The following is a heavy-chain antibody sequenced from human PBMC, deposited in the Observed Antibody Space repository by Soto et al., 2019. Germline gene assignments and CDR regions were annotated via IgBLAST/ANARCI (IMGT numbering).Heavy chain of an antibody. CDR3: ALQLVRGNETWFDP. D-gene: IGHD6-13*01. J-gene: IGHJ5*02. CDR2: IYYSGST. CDR1: GGSISSGVYY. Sequence: PSETLSLTCTVSGGSISSGVYYLSWIRQHPGKGLEWIGYIYYSGSTYYNPSLKSRVTISVDTSKNPFSLKLSSVTAADTAVYYCALQLVRGNETWFDPWGQGTLVNVSS. V-gene: IGHV4-31*03.